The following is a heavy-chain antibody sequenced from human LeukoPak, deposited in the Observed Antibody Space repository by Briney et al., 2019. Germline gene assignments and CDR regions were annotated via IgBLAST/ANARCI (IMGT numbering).Heavy chain of an antibody. CDR3: PKGDVDSPITFYH. CDR1: GLMFDDYT. V-gene: IGHV3-43*01. J-gene: IGHJ4*02. CDR2: INWDGGSR. Sequence: GGSLRLSCAASGLMFDDYTMHWFRQAPGKGLEWVSLINWDGGSRYYAASVKGRFTVSRDNSKNSLYLQMNSLRTEDTALYYCPKGDVDSPITFYHWGQGTLVTVSS. D-gene: IGHD5-18*01.